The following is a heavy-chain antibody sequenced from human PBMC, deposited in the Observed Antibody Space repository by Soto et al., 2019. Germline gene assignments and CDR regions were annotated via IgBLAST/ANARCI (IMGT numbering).Heavy chain of an antibody. CDR2: TYYRSKWYN. Sequence: PSQTLSLTCAISVDSVSSNSAAWNWIRQSPSRGLEWLGRTYYRSKWYNDYAVSVKSRITINPDTSKNQFSLQLNSVTPEDTAVYYCARDPSILGVVVVPAAYGGYYYYYYGMDVWGQGTAVTVSS. V-gene: IGHV6-1*01. CDR1: VDSVSSNSAA. D-gene: IGHD2-2*01. CDR3: ARDPSILGVVVVPAAYGGYYYYYYGMDV. J-gene: IGHJ6*02.